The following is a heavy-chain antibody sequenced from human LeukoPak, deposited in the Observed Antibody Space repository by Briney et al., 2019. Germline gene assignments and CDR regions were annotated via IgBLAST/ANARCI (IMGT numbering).Heavy chain of an antibody. CDR2: SSGVGGSR. V-gene: IGHV3-23*01. D-gene: IGHD6-25*01. CDR3: ARGGLDEYFQY. J-gene: IGHJ1*01. Sequence: GGSLRLSCAAPGFTFSSYEINWVRQTPGKGLEWVSGSSGVGGSRYYEESVKGRLIISRENYKNTLYLQMNSLRAEDTAVYYCARGGLDEYFQYWGQGTLVTVAT. CDR1: GFTFSSYE.